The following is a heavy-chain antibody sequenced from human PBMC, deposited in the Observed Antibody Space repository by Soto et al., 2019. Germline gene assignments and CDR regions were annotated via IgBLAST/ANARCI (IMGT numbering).Heavy chain of an antibody. Sequence: VASVKVSCKASGYTFTSYDINWVRQATGQGLEWMGWMNPNSGNTGYAQKFQGRVTMTRNTSISTAYMELSSLRSEDTAVYYCARVPCSGGSCYSYPSLQIIYYYYYMDVWGKGTTVTVSS. CDR3: ARVPCSGGSCYSYPSLQIIYYYYYMDV. CDR2: MNPNSGNT. J-gene: IGHJ6*03. D-gene: IGHD2-15*01. V-gene: IGHV1-8*01. CDR1: GYTFTSYD.